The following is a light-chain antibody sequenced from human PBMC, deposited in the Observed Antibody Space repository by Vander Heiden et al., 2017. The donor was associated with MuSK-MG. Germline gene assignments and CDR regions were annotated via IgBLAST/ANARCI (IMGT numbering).Light chain of an antibody. J-gene: IGKJ3*01. V-gene: IGKV1-9*01. Sequence: DLQLTQSPSFLSASVGDRVTNTCRAREGSNKYLATYQKKPGIAPKLLIYTASTLQIGVPSRFSGSGSGTEFTLTISGLQPEDFATYYCQQYHNYRKTFGHGSKLDIK. CDR3: QQYHNYRKT. CDR1: EGSNKY. CDR2: TAS.